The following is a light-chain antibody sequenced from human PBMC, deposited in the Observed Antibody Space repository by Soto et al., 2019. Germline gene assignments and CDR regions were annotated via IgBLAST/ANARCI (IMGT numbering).Light chain of an antibody. CDR3: SSYTSSSPYV. V-gene: IGLV2-14*01. J-gene: IGLJ1*01. CDR2: EVS. Sequence: QSALTQPASVSGSPGQSITISCTGTSSDVGGYNYVSWYQQHPVKAPKLMIYEVSNRPSGVSNRFSGSKSGNTASLTISGLQAEDEADYYCSSYTSSSPYVFGPGTKVTVL. CDR1: SSDVGGYNY.